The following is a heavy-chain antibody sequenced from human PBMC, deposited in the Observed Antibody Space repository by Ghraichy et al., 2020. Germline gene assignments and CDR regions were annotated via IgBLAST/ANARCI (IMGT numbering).Heavy chain of an antibody. CDR3: ARDGDRYCSGGSCYLGGRY. J-gene: IGHJ4*02. D-gene: IGHD2-15*01. CDR1: GYTFTSYG. V-gene: IGHV1-18*04. CDR2: ISAYNGNT. Sequence: ASVKVSCKASGYTFTSYGISWVRQAPGQGLEWMGWISAYNGNTNYAQKLQGRVTMTTDTSTSTAYMELRSLRSDDTAVYYCARDGDRYCSGGSCYLGGRYWGQGTLVTVSS.